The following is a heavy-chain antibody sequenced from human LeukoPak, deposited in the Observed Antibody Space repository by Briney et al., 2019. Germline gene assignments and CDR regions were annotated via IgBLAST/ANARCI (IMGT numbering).Heavy chain of an antibody. V-gene: IGHV4-59*08. Sequence: SETLSLTCTVSVGSFSSYYWNWFRQPPGKGLGWIGYMYYSGTTNYNPSLKSRVTISVDTSKNQFSLKLSSVTAADTAVYYCARAVAGTPGYYFDYWGQGTLVTVSS. CDR1: VGSFSSYY. CDR2: MYYSGTT. J-gene: IGHJ4*02. CDR3: ARAVAGTPGYYFDY. D-gene: IGHD6-19*01.